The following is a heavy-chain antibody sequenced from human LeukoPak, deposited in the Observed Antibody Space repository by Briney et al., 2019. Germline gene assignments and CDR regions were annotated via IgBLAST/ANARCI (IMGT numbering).Heavy chain of an antibody. Sequence: PSQTLSLTCTVSGGSLSSGGYYWSWIRQPPGKGLEWIGEINHSGSTNYNPSLKSRVTISVDTSKKQFSLKLSSVTAADTAVYYCARLRIAAPIEPWGQGTLVTVSS. V-gene: IGHV4-30-2*01. CDR3: ARLRIAAPIEP. J-gene: IGHJ5*02. CDR2: INHSGST. D-gene: IGHD6-6*01. CDR1: GGSLSSGGYY.